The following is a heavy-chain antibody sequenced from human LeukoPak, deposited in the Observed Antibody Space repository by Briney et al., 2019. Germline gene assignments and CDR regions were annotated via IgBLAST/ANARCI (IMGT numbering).Heavy chain of an antibody. Sequence: GGSLRLSCATSGFTFSSSWMSWVRQAPGKGLECVANIKEDGREKYYVDSVKGRFTISRDNAKNSLYLQMSSLRAEDTAVYYCASEAADFDYWGQGTLVTVSS. J-gene: IGHJ4*02. CDR2: IKEDGREK. CDR1: GFTFSSSW. V-gene: IGHV3-7*01. D-gene: IGHD2-15*01. CDR3: ASEAADFDY.